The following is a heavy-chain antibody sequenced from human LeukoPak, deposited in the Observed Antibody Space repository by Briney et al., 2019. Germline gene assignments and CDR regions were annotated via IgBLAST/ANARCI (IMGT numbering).Heavy chain of an antibody. CDR1: GFTFSNYG. CDR2: IGYDGSNK. Sequence: GGSLRLSCAASGFTFSNYGMLWVRQAPGKGLEWVAFIGYDGSNKYYADSVKGRFTISRDNAKNSLYLQMNSLRAEDTAVYYCARGGAAAGTPYYFDYWGQGTLVTVSS. V-gene: IGHV3-30*02. D-gene: IGHD6-13*01. CDR3: ARGGAAAGTPYYFDY. J-gene: IGHJ4*02.